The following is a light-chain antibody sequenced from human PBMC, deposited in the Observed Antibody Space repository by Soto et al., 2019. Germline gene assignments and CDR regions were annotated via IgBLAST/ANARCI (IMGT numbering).Light chain of an antibody. CDR2: DAS. V-gene: IGKV1-16*02. CDR1: QGIGIY. CDR3: QQYAAYPLT. J-gene: IGKJ4*01. Sequence: DIQMTQSPSSLSASVGDRVTITCRASQGIGIYLAWFQQKTGRAPKSLIFDASRLQSGVPSKFSGSGSGTEFTLTISSLQPDDFATYYCQQYAAYPLTFGGGTRVEIK.